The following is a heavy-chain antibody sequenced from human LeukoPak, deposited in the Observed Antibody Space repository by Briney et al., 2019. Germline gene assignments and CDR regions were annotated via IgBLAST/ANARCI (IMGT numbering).Heavy chain of an antibody. Sequence: GGSLRLSCAASGFTFSSYAMHWVRQAPGKGLEWVAVISYDGSNKYYADSVKGRFTISRDNSKNTLYLQMSSLRAEDTAVYYCAKFQGVFGVVISPFGSWGQGTLVTVSS. CDR2: ISYDGSNK. CDR1: GFTFSSYA. V-gene: IGHV3-30-3*02. D-gene: IGHD3-3*01. J-gene: IGHJ4*02. CDR3: AKFQGVFGVVISPFGS.